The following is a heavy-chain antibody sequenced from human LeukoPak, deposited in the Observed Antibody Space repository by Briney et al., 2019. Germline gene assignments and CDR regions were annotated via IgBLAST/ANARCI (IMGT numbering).Heavy chain of an antibody. D-gene: IGHD2-2*01. CDR1: GGSISSSSYY. J-gene: IGHJ3*02. CDR2: IYYSGST. Sequence: PSETLSLTCTVSGGSISSSSYYWGWIRQPPGKRLDRIGSIYYSGSTYYNPSLKSRVTISVDTSKNQFSLKLSSVTAADTAVYYCARHCSSTSCYVGAFDIWGQGTTVTVSS. CDR3: ARHCSSTSCYVGAFDI. V-gene: IGHV4-39*01.